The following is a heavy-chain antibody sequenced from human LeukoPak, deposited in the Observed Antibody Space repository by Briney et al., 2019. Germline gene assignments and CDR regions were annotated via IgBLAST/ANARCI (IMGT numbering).Heavy chain of an antibody. CDR1: GYSVSSGYY. J-gene: IGHJ4*02. V-gene: IGHV4-38-2*02. D-gene: IGHD4-17*01. CDR3: ARVGGSYGDYVFY. CDR2: IYHSGST. Sequence: PSETLSLTCTVSGYSVSSGYYWGWIRQPPGKGLEWIGSIYHSGSTYYNPSLKSRVTISVDTSKNQFSLKLSSVTAADTAVYYCARVGGSYGDYVFYWGQGTLVTVSS.